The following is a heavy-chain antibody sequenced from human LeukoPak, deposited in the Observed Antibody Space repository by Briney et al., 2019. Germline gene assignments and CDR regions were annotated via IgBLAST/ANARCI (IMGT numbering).Heavy chain of an antibody. CDR2: ISYDGDNK. CDR3: ARDPYGSGTYFPYFDY. J-gene: IGHJ4*02. Sequence: GRSLRLSCAASGFTFRSYAMHWVRQAPGKGLEWAAVISYDGDNKYYADSVKGRFTVSRDNSRNTLYLQMDSLRVADTAVYSCARDPYGSGTYFPYFDYWGQGILVTVSS. V-gene: IGHV3-30*04. CDR1: GFTFRSYA. D-gene: IGHD3-10*01.